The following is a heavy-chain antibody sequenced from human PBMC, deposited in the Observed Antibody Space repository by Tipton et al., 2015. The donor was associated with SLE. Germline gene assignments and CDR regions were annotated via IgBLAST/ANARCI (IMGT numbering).Heavy chain of an antibody. CDR1: GFTFNNYG. Sequence: GSLRLSCGASGFTFNNYGMSWVRQAPGKGLEWVSRITRSGGTTYYIDSVKGRFTISRDNSENTLFLQMDSLRADDTAVYYCAKDPGKSGLDNWGQGTLVTVSS. CDR2: ITRSGGTT. V-gene: IGHV3-23*01. D-gene: IGHD3-3*01. CDR3: AKDPGKSGLDN. J-gene: IGHJ4*02.